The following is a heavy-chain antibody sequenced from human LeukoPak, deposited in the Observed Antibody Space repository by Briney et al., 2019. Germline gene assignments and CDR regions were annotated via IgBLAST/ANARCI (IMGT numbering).Heavy chain of an antibody. CDR3: ARAGFRVWEPWVSAFDI. Sequence: GGSLRLSCAASGFTFSSYAMHWVRQAPGKGLEYVSAISSNGGSTYYANSVKGRFTISRDNSKNTLYLQMGSLRAEDMAVYYCARAGFRVWEPWVSAFDIWGQGTMVTVSS. CDR1: GFTFSSYA. J-gene: IGHJ3*02. CDR2: ISSNGGST. D-gene: IGHD1-26*01. V-gene: IGHV3-64*01.